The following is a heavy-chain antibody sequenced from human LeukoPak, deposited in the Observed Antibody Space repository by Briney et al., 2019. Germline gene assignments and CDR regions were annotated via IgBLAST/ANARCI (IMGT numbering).Heavy chain of an antibody. J-gene: IGHJ5*02. V-gene: IGHV3-23*01. CDR2: ISGGGEST. CDR3: AKAWGLYCSNTNCLS. D-gene: IGHD2-2*01. Sequence: GGSLRLSCAASGFTFSLYAMNWVRQAPGKGLEWVSAISGGGESTYYADSVKGRFTISRNNSKNTLYLQMNSLRDEDTAVYYCAKAWGLYCSNTNCLSWGQGALVTVSS. CDR1: GFTFSLYA.